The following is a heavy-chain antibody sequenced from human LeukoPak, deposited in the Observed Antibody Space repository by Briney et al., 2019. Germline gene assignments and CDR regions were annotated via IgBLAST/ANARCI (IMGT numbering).Heavy chain of an antibody. J-gene: IGHJ6*02. CDR2: IYYSGST. Sequence: PSETLSLTCAVSGGSISSSSYYWGWLRQPPGKGLEWVGSIYYSGSTYYNPSLKSRVTISVDTSKNQFSLKLSSVTAADTAVYYCARLRTAYYYYGMDVWGQGTTVTVSS. CDR3: ARLRTAYYYYGMDV. D-gene: IGHD2-21*02. CDR1: GGSISSSSYY. V-gene: IGHV4-39*01.